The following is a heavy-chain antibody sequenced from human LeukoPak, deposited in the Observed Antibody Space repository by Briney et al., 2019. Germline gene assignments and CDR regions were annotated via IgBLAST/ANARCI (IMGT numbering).Heavy chain of an antibody. V-gene: IGHV3-30*18. D-gene: IGHD2-15*01. J-gene: IGHJ4*02. CDR2: ISYGGSNK. CDR3: AKARYDGEVMIAATDY. Sequence: QPGGSLRLSCAASGFTFSSYGMHWVRQAPGKGLEWVAFISYGGSNKYYADSVKGRFTISRDNSKNTLYLQMNNLRADDTAVYYCAKARYDGEVMIAATDYWGQGTLVTVSS. CDR1: GFTFSSYG.